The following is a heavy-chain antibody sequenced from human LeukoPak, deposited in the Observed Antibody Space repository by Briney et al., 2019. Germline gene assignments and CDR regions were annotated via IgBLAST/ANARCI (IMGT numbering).Heavy chain of an antibody. Sequence: GGSLRLSCTASGFTFGDYLMSWFRQAPGKGLEWIGFISGGTTEYAASVKGRSTISRDDSASIAYLQMNSLTTEDTAVYYCSRGSGWLSVYWGQGTLVTVSS. CDR2: ISGGTT. J-gene: IGHJ4*02. CDR1: GFTFGDYL. D-gene: IGHD6-19*01. CDR3: SRGSGWLSVY. V-gene: IGHV3-49*03.